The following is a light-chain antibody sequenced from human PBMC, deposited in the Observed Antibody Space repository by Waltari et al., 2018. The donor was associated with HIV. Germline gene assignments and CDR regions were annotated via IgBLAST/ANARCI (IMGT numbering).Light chain of an antibody. J-gene: IGLJ2*01. CDR3: CSYAGVDTPVA. V-gene: IGLV2-23*02. CDR1: SSDVGSYNL. CDR2: EVT. Sequence: QSALTQPASMSGSPGQSITISCSGTSSDVGSYNLVSWYQQHPAKVPKLIIYEVTKRPADVSNRYSASKTGDTASLTISGRQPEDEADYYCCSYAGVDTPVAFGGGTKLTVL.